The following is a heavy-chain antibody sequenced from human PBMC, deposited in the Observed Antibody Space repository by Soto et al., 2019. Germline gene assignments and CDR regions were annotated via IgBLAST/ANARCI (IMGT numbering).Heavy chain of an antibody. Sequence: GGSLRLSCAASGFTFNSYAMNWVRQAPGKGLEWVSAISNSGGSTYYADSVKGRFTISRDNSKNTLYLQMNSLRAEDTAVYYCAKRRLLTTIDYWGQGTLVTVSS. CDR3: AKRRLLTTIDY. CDR2: ISNSGGST. J-gene: IGHJ4*02. CDR1: GFTFNSYA. D-gene: IGHD2-21*02. V-gene: IGHV3-23*01.